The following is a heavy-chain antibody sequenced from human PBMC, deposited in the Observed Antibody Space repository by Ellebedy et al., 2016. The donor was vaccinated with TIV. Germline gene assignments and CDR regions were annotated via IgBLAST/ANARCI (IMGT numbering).Heavy chain of an antibody. V-gene: IGHV4-34*01. Sequence: SETLSLXXAVYGGSFSGYYWSWIRQPPGKGLEWIGEINHSGSTNYNPSLKSRVTISVDPSKNQFSLKLSSVTAADTAVYYCARGVVPAAGGYYYYYMDVWGKGSRVTVSS. D-gene: IGHD2-2*01. CDR2: INHSGST. CDR3: ARGVVPAAGGYYYYYMDV. CDR1: GGSFSGYY. J-gene: IGHJ6*03.